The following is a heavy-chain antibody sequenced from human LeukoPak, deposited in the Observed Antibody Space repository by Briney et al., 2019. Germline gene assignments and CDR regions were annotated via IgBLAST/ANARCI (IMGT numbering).Heavy chain of an antibody. CDR1: GYTFTGYY. D-gene: IGHD1-26*01. CDR3: ARGRELVVDAFDI. Sequence: GASVKVSCKASGYTFTGYYMHWVRQAPGQGLEWMGWINPNSGDTNYAQKFQGRVTMTRDTSISTAYMELSRLRSDDTAVYYCARGRELVVDAFDIWGQGTMVTVSS. J-gene: IGHJ3*02. V-gene: IGHV1-2*02. CDR2: INPNSGDT.